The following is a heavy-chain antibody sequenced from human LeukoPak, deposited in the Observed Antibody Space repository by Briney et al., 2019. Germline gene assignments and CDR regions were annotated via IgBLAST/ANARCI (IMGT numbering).Heavy chain of an antibody. V-gene: IGHV3-21*01. CDR1: GFTFSSYS. CDR2: ISSSSSYI. Sequence: PGGSLRLSCAASGFTFSSYSMNWVRQAPGKGLEWVSSISSSSSYIYYADSVKGRFTISRDNAKNSLYLQMNSLRAEDTAVYYCARVGVVYDILTGGFNNWFDPWGQGTLVTVSS. J-gene: IGHJ5*02. CDR3: ARVGVVYDILTGGFNNWFDP. D-gene: IGHD3-9*01.